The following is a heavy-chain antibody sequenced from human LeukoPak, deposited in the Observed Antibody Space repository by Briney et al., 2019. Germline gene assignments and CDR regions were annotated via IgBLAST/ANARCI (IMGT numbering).Heavy chain of an antibody. V-gene: IGHV6-1*01. J-gene: IGHJ3*02. CDR3: ARMISAPLGDAFDI. CDR1: GDSVSSNSAA. Sequence: SQTLSLTCAISGDSVSSNSAAWNWIRQSRSRGLEWLGRTYYRSKWYNDYAVSVKSRVTINPDTSKNQFSLQLNSVTPEDTAVYYRARMISAPLGDAFDIWGQGTMVTVSS. D-gene: IGHD3-16*01. CDR2: TYYRSKWYN.